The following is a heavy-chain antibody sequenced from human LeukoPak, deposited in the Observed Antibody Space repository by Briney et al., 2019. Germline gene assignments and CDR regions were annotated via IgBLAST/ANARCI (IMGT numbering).Heavy chain of an antibody. J-gene: IGHJ4*02. Sequence: GGSLRLSCAASGFTFDDYAMHWVRQAPGKGLEWVSGISWHSGSIGYADSVKGRFTISRDNAKNSLYLQMNSLRAEDTALYYCAKDTTYSSGWGEGFDYWGQGTLVTVSS. D-gene: IGHD6-19*01. CDR3: AKDTTYSSGWGEGFDY. CDR1: GFTFDDYA. V-gene: IGHV3-9*01. CDR2: ISWHSGSI.